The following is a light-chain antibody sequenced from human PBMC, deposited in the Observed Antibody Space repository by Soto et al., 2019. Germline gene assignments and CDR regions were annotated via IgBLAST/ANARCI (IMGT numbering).Light chain of an antibody. CDR2: DVS. CDR1: QSVDSY. V-gene: IGKV3-11*01. J-gene: IGKJ5*01. Sequence: EILLTQSPDTQSLSPFEISTLSFRASQSVDSYLAWYQQKPGQAPRLLIYDVSNRATGIPARFSGSGSGTDFTLTISSLEPEDFAVYYCQQRNYWQVTFGHGTRLEIK. CDR3: QQRNYWQVT.